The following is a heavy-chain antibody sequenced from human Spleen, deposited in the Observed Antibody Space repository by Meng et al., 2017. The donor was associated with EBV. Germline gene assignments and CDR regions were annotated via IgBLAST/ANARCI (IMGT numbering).Heavy chain of an antibody. D-gene: IGHD3-10*01. J-gene: IGHJ4*02. CDR2: IYHSGYT. Sequence: LPLQVSGPGLVKPSEPLSLTCTISGDSINSSSYYWGWIRQPPGKGLEWIGNIYHSGYTSYNPSLKSRVTMSIDTSKNQFSLNLSSVSAADTALYYCASEHFVSGSAFWGQGTLVTVSS. V-gene: IGHV4-39*07. CDR3: ASEHFVSGSAF. CDR1: GDSINSSSYY.